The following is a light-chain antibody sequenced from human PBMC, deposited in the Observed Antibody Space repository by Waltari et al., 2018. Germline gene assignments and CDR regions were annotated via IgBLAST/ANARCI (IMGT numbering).Light chain of an antibody. CDR2: GAS. J-gene: IGKJ4*01. CDR3: QQTYTTPPVT. Sequence: DIHMTQPPSPLSASAGDRTTITCRASQNINSHLNWYQQKPGRAPRGLIYGASNLETGVPSRFSGSGSGTDFTLTISGLQPEDFATYFCQQTYTTPPVTFGAGTKVEIK. CDR1: QNINSH. V-gene: IGKV1-39*01.